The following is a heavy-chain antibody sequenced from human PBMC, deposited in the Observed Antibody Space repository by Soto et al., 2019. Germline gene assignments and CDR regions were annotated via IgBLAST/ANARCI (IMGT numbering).Heavy chain of an antibody. V-gene: IGHV2-5*01. CDR2: FYWNDDK. CDR3: AHRPTSTDDFYFDY. J-gene: IGHJ4*02. D-gene: IGHD2-21*02. CDR1: GFLLTTSGVA. Sequence: QITLTESGPTLVTPTQTLTLTCSFSGFLLTTSGVAVGWFRQPPGKAPEWLALFYWNDDKRYSPSLRSRLTVTGDSSKNQVVLTLANVDPVDSGTYYCAHRPTSTDDFYFDYWGQGTLVTVSS.